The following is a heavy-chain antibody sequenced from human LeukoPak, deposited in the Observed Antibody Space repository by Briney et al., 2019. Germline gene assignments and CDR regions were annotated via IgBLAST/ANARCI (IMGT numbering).Heavy chain of an antibody. CDR3: ARGGGLDA. Sequence: GGSLRLSCAASGFTFSSYWMSWARQAPGKGLEWVASINHNGNVSYYVDSVKGRFTISRDNAKNSLYLQMSNLRAEDMAVYFCARGGGLDAWGQGATVTISS. J-gene: IGHJ6*02. D-gene: IGHD3-16*01. V-gene: IGHV3-7*03. CDR2: INHNGNVS. CDR1: GFTFSSYW.